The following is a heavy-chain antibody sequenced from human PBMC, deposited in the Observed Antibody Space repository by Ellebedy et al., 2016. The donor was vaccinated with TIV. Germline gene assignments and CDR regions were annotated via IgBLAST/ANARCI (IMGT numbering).Heavy chain of an antibody. CDR2: ISNNGGST. CDR3: VPRMVVAFEY. CDR1: GFTFSNYA. J-gene: IGHJ4*02. V-gene: IGHV3-64D*09. D-gene: IGHD2-21*01. Sequence: PGGSLRLSCAASGFTFSNYAMHWVRQAPGKGLEYVSAISNNGGSTYYADSVKGRFTISRDNSKNTLYLQMSSLTPEDTAVYYCVPRMVVAFEYWGQGTLVTVSS.